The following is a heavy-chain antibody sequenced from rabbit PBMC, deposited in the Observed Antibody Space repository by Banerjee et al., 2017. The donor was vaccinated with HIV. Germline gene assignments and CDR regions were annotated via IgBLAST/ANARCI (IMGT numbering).Heavy chain of an antibody. CDR2: IYPGSTTT. J-gene: IGHJ6*01. Sequence: QEQLKETGGGLVQPGGSLTLSCKASGFSFTNYWMCWVRQAPGKGLEWIGCIYPGSTTTCYASWARGRFTMSKTSSTAVTLQMTSLTAADTATYFCARDSSGAYVAAGDWGLWGPGTLVTVS. CDR3: ARDSSGAYVAAGDWGL. D-gene: IGHD2-1*01. V-gene: IGHV1S45*01. CDR1: GFSFTNYW.